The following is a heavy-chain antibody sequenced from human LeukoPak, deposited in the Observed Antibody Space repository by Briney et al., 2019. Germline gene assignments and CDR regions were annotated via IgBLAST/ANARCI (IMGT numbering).Heavy chain of an antibody. CDR1: GFTFSSYW. J-gene: IGHJ4*02. D-gene: IGHD4-23*01. CDR2: IKQDGSEK. V-gene: IGHV3-7*01. Sequence: GGSLRLSCAASGFTFSSYWMSWVRQAPGKGLEWVANIKQDGSEKYYVDSVKGRFTISRDNAKNSLYLQMNSLRAEDTAVYYCVREWNGGNSEGYYFDYWGQGTLVTVSS. CDR3: VREWNGGNSEGYYFDY.